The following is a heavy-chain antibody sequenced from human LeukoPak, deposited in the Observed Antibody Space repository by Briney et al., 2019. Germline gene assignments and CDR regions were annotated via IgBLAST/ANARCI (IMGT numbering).Heavy chain of an antibody. V-gene: IGHV3-23*01. Sequence: GGSLRLSCSASGLTFSSYAMSWVRHAPGKGLDKVSGISGSADITNYADSVKGRFTISRDNSKNTLYLQMNSLRAEDTAVYYCAKDLYYFGSGSHDYWGQGTLVTVSS. D-gene: IGHD3-10*01. J-gene: IGHJ4*02. CDR3: AKDLYYFGSGSHDY. CDR1: GLTFSSYA. CDR2: ISGSADIT.